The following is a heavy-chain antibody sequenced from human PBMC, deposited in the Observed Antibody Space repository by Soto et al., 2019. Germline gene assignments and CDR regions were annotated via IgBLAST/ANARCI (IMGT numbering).Heavy chain of an antibody. Sequence: SETLSLTCTVSGGSISRYYWSWIRQPPGKGLEWIGYVYSSGSTNYNPSLKSRVTISVGTSKNQFSLKLSSVTAADTAVYYCARVLAATSSYYYGMDVWGQGTTVTVSS. CDR2: VYSSGST. CDR3: ARVLAATSSYYYGMDV. CDR1: GGSISRYY. V-gene: IGHV4-59*12. J-gene: IGHJ6*02. D-gene: IGHD2-15*01.